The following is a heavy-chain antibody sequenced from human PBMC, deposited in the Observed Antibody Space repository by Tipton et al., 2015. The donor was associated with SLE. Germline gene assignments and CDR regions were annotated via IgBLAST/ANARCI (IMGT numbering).Heavy chain of an antibody. CDR3: ARYYSSTWSYYFDF. J-gene: IGHJ4*02. Sequence: GLVKPSETLSLSCTVSGASINSSYWSWIRQPLGRGLEWIGYISNSGSTNYNPSLKSRVTISIDTSKNQFSLNLRSVTAADTAVYYCARYYSSTWSYYFDFWGPGTLVTVSS. D-gene: IGHD6-13*01. CDR2: ISNSGST. CDR1: GASINSSY. V-gene: IGHV4-59*01.